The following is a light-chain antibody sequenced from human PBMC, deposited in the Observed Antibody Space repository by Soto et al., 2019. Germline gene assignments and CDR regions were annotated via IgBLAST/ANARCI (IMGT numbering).Light chain of an antibody. CDR1: QRIRSW. CDR3: LQYDSLSKA. J-gene: IGKJ1*01. CDR2: DAS. Sequence: DIQMTQSPSTLSASLGDRVTMTCRASQRIRSWLAWYQQKPGKAPQLLIYDASNLESGVPSKFSGSGSGTEFTLTTSCLQPDDFTTDYSLQYDSLSKAFGRVTKVEAK. V-gene: IGKV1-5*01.